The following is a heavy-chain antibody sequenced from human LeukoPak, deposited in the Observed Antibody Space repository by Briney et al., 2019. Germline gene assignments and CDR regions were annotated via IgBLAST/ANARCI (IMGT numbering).Heavy chain of an antibody. J-gene: IGHJ5*02. CDR2: INPSGGST. V-gene: IGHV1-46*01. Sequence: ASVKVSCKASGYTFTSYYMHWVRQAPGQGLEWMGIINPSGGSTSYAQKFQGRVTMTRDTSTSTVYMELSSLRSEDTAVYYCARDLAPYYYGSGSLNNYLAFDPWGQGTLVTVSS. CDR1: GYTFTSYY. CDR3: ARDLAPYYYGSGSLNNYLAFDP. D-gene: IGHD3-10*01.